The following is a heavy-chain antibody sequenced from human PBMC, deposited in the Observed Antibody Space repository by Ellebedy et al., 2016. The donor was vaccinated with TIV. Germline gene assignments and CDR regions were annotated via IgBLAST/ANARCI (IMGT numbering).Heavy chain of an antibody. CDR3: TNGRESAYYGLELDY. V-gene: IGHV3-30*04. J-gene: IGHJ4*02. D-gene: IGHD1-26*01. CDR2: ISSDGNNK. Sequence: GESLKISCAASGFTFSSCAMQWVRQAPGKGLEWVAVISSDGNNKDYADSVRGRFTISRDNSKNTLYLQMNSLRPEDTAVYYCTNGRESAYYGLELDYWGQGTLVTVSS. CDR1: GFTFSSCA.